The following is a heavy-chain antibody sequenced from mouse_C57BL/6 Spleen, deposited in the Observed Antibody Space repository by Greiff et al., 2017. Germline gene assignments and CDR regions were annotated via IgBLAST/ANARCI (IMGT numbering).Heavy chain of an antibody. CDR1: GFSLTSYG. D-gene: IGHD2-10*01. Sequence: QVQLQQSGPGLVQPSQDPSITCTVSGFSLTSYGVHWVRQSPGKGLEWLGVIWSGGSPDYTAAFISRLSISKDNSKSQVYFKRNRRQADDTAIYDCARNGAYCGNDGAMDYWGQGTAGTVSS. CDR3: ARNGAYCGNDGAMDY. CDR2: IWSGGSP. V-gene: IGHV2-2*01. J-gene: IGHJ4*01.